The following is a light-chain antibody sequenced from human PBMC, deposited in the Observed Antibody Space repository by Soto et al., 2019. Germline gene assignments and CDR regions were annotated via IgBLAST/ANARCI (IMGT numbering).Light chain of an antibody. J-gene: IGKJ1*01. CDR1: QGISTW. Sequence: DIQMTQSPYTLTASVGHRLTMTYRASQGISTWLAWYQQKPGTAPKLLIYDASSLESGVPSRFSGSGSGTEFTLTISSLQPDEYATYYCQQYSSYSRTFGQGTKVDIK. CDR3: QQYSSYSRT. V-gene: IGKV1-5*01. CDR2: DAS.